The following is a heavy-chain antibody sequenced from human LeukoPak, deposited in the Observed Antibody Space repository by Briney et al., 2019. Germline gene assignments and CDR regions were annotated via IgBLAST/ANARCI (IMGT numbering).Heavy chain of an antibody. CDR2: INHSGST. V-gene: IGHV4-34*01. CDR1: GGSFSGYY. Sequence: SETLSLTCAVYGGSFSGYYWSWIRQPPGKGLEWIGEINHSGSTNYNPSLKSRVTISVDTSENQFSLKLSSVTAADTAVYYCARGRGPAMAPNEYGYWGQGTLVTVSS. CDR3: ARGRGPAMAPNEYGY. J-gene: IGHJ4*02. D-gene: IGHD5-18*01.